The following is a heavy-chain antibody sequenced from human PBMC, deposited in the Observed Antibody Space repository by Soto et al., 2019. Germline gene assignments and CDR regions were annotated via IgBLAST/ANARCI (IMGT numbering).Heavy chain of an antibody. J-gene: IGHJ4*02. CDR3: ARLSSGSIDY. D-gene: IGHD3-22*01. Sequence: AGGSLRLSCAASGFTFSTYFMKWVRQAPGKGLEWVSSMSTNSYYIYYADSVKGRFTISRDNAKNSLYLQMNSLRVEDTAVYYCARLSSGSIDYWGQGTLVTVSS. V-gene: IGHV3-21*01. CDR2: MSTNSYYI. CDR1: GFTFSTYF.